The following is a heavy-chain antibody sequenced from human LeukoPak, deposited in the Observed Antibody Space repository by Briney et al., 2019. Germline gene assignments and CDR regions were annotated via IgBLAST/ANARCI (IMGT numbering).Heavy chain of an antibody. J-gene: IGHJ4*02. Sequence: GESLQISCRTSGYNFSRFWIGGVRLMPGKGLEWMGIIYPDNSETKYSPSFQGQVTISADKSISTAYLQWSSLKASDSAMYYCARMTFGLYFFDYWAQGSLVAVSS. D-gene: IGHD3-3*01. V-gene: IGHV5-51*01. CDR2: IYPDNSET. CDR1: GYNFSRFW. CDR3: ARMTFGLYFFDY.